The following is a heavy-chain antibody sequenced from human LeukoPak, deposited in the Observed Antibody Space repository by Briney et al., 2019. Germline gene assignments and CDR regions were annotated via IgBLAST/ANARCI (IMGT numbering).Heavy chain of an antibody. CDR1: GFTVSSNY. V-gene: IGHV3-20*01. CDR2: INWNGGST. D-gene: IGHD2-2*01. CDR3: ARGVVPAATHPFDY. J-gene: IGHJ4*02. Sequence: GGSLRLSCAASGFTVSSNYMSWVRQAPGKGLEWVSGINWNGGSTGYADSVKGRFTISRDNAKNSLYLQMNSLRAEDTALYHCARGVVPAATHPFDYWGQGTLVTVSS.